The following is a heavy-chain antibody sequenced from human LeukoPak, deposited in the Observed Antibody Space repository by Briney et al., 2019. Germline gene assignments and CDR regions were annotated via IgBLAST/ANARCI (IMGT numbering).Heavy chain of an antibody. D-gene: IGHD3-9*01. CDR2: INHSGST. J-gene: IGHJ3*02. CDR3: ARLSRYFDWLSTDDAFDI. Sequence: PGGSLRLSCAASGFTFSSYEMNWVRQPPGKVLEWIGEINHSGSTYYNPSLKSRVTISVDTSKNQFSLKLSSVTAADTAVYYCARLSRYFDWLSTDDAFDIWGQGTMVTVSS. CDR1: GFTFSSYE. V-gene: IGHV4-34*01.